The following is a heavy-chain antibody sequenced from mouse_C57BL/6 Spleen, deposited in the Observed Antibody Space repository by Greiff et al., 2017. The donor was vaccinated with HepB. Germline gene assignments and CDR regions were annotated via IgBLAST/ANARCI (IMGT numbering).Heavy chain of an antibody. Sequence: LVESGPELVKPGASVKISCKASGYSFSSSWMNWVKQRPGKGLEWIGRIYPGDGDTNYNGKFKGKATLTAYKSSSTAYMQLSSLTSEDSAVYFCARSTTVVAPMDYWGQGTSVTVSS. CDR1: GYSFSSSW. V-gene: IGHV1-82*01. CDR2: IYPGDGDT. J-gene: IGHJ4*01. D-gene: IGHD1-1*01. CDR3: ARSTTVVAPMDY.